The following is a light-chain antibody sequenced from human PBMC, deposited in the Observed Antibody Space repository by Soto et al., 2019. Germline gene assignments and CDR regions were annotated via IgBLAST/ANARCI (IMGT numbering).Light chain of an antibody. V-gene: IGKV1-39*01. CDR2: GAS. CDR3: QQSYSTPWT. CDR1: QTIRKS. Sequence: DIQMTQSPSSLSASIGDRVTITCRASQTIRKSLNWYQQKAETAPKLLIFGASSLQSGVPSRFSASGSGTEFTLPINSLQPEDFATYHCQQSYSTPWTFGQGTKVEI. J-gene: IGKJ1*01.